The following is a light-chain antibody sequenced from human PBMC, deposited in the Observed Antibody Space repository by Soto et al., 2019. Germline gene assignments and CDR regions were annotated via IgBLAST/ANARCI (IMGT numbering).Light chain of an antibody. J-gene: IGLJ1*01. Sequence: SALTQPASVSGSPGQSITISCSGTSSDVGAYNYVSWYQQHPGKAPKLMIYDVSNRPSGVSNRFSGSKSGNAASLIISGLQAEDEADYYCSSHTTSSTQVFGTGTKVTVL. V-gene: IGLV2-14*03. CDR2: DVS. CDR3: SSHTTSSTQV. CDR1: SSDVGAYNY.